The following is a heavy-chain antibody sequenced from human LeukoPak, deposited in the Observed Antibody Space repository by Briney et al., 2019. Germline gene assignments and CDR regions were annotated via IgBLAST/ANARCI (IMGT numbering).Heavy chain of an antibody. V-gene: IGHV1-18*01. CDR1: GYTFTSYG. CDR3: ARDPRDRDAFDI. J-gene: IGHJ3*02. CDR2: ISAYNGNT. Sequence: ASVKVSCKASGYTFTSYGICWVRQAPGQGLEWMGWISAYNGNTNYAQKLQGRVTMTTDTSTSTAYMELRSLRSDDTAVYYCARDPRDRDAFDIWGQGTMVTVSS.